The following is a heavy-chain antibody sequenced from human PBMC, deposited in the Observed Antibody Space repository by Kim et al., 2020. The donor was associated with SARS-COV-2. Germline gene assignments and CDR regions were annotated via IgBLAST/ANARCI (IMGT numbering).Heavy chain of an antibody. CDR3: ARDPSYSGGYGGLDY. Sequence: DSCHGRLTISRDNSKNALYLQITNLRPDDTAMYYCARDPSYSGGYGGLDYWGQGTLVTVSS. J-gene: IGHJ4*02. D-gene: IGHD1-26*01. V-gene: IGHV3-30*01.